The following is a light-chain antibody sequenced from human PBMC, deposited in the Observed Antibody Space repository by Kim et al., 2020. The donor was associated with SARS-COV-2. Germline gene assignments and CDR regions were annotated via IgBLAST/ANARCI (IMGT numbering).Light chain of an antibody. CDR3: QQSHTATSLT. V-gene: IGKV1-39*01. CDR1: QSISTY. CDR2: AAS. Sequence: DIQMTQSPPSLSASVGDRVTIVCRASQSISTYLNWYQQKPGKAPKLLIYAASNLQSGVPSRFSGSGSGTDFTLTISSLQPEDFATYYCQQSHTATSLTFGGGTKLEI. J-gene: IGKJ4*01.